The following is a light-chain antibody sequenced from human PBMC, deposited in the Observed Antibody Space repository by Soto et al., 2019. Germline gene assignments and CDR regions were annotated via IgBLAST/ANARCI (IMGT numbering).Light chain of an antibody. V-gene: IGLV2-23*02. CDR1: SSDVGSDNL. CDR3: CSYAGSGGDVV. CDR2: EVS. J-gene: IGLJ2*01. Sequence: QSVLTQPASVSGSPGQSITISCTGTSSDVGSDNLVSWYQQLPGEAPKLMIYEVSKRPSGVSDRFSGSKSGNTASLTSSGLQAEDEADYYCCSYAGSGGDVVFGAGTKLTVL.